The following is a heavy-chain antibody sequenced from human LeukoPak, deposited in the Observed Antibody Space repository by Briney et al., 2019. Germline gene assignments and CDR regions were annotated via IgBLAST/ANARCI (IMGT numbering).Heavy chain of an antibody. CDR2: IKQDGSEK. CDR1: GFTFSNYW. J-gene: IGHJ4*02. CDR3: AKDSNTGGYSFGS. D-gene: IGHD5-12*01. Sequence: GGSLRLSCAADGFTFSNYWMGWVRQAPGKGLEWVANIKQDGSEKYYVDSVKGRFTISRDNTKSSLYLQMNSLRTEDTALYYCAKDSNTGGYSFGSWGQGTLVTVTS. V-gene: IGHV3-7*03.